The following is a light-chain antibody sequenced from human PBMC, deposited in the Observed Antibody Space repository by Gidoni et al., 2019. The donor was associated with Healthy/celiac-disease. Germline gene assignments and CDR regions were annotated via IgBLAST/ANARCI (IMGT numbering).Light chain of an antibody. J-gene: IGKJ1*01. V-gene: IGKV3-20*01. CDR3: QQYGSSPIT. Sequence: IVLTHSPGTLSLSPEERATLSCTSSLSVSNNYLAWYQQKPGQAPRLLIYGASSRATGIPDRFSGSGSGTDFTLTISRLEPEDFAVYYCQQYGSSPITFGQGTKVEIK. CDR2: GAS. CDR1: LSVSNNY.